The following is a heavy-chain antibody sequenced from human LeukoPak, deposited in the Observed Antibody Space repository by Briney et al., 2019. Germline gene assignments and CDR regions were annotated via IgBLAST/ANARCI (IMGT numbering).Heavy chain of an antibody. J-gene: IGHJ6*03. Sequence: SETLSLTCTVSGGSISSYYWSWIRQPPGKGLEGIGYIYYSGSTNSTTTLKSRVTISVDTSKNQFSLKLSSVTAADTAVYYCARFTDSSGYYPSYYYYYMDVWGKGTTVTVSS. CDR1: GGSISSYY. CDR2: IYYSGST. CDR3: ARFTDSSGYYPSYYYYYMDV. V-gene: IGHV4-59*01. D-gene: IGHD3-22*01.